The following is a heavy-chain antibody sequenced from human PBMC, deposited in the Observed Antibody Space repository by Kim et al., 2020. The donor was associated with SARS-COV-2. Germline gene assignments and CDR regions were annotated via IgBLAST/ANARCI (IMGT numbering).Heavy chain of an antibody. Sequence: SVKVSCKASGGTFSSYAISWVRQAPGQGLEWMGRIIPILGIANYAQKFQGRVTITADKSTSTAYMELSSLRSEDTAVYYCARGTYYGDRNWYFDLWGRGTLVTVSS. D-gene: IGHD4-17*01. CDR2: IIPILGIA. J-gene: IGHJ2*01. CDR3: ARGTYYGDRNWYFDL. V-gene: IGHV1-69*04. CDR1: GGTFSSYA.